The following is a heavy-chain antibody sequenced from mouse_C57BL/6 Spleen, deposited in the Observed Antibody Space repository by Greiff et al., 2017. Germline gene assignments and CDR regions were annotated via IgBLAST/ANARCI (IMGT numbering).Heavy chain of an antibody. J-gene: IGHJ2*01. Sequence: EVQLQQSGAELVRPGASVKLSCTASGFNIKDDYMHWVKQRPEQGLEWIGWIDPENGDTEYASKFQGKATITADTSSNTAYLQLSSLTSEDTAVYYCTTGIYDGYYYFDYWGQGTTLTVSS. CDR2: IDPENGDT. CDR1: GFNIKDDY. CDR3: TTGIYDGYYYFDY. V-gene: IGHV14-4*01. D-gene: IGHD2-3*01.